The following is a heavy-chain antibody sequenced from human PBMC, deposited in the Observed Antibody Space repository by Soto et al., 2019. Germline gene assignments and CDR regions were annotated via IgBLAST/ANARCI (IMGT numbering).Heavy chain of an antibody. D-gene: IGHD6-13*01. CDR1: GFTFRSFT. V-gene: IGHV3-21*01. CDR3: TRDASRDSSARGWFDP. Sequence: GGSLRLSCAASGFTFRSFTVNWVRQAPGKGLEWVSTISSNSAYIYYTDALRGRFTISRDNAKNSLHLQMNSLRAEDTAVYYCTRDASRDSSARGWFDPWGPGTLVTVSS. J-gene: IGHJ5*02. CDR2: ISSNSAYI.